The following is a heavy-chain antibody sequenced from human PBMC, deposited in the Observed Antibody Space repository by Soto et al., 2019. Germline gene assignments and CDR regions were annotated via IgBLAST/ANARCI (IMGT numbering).Heavy chain of an antibody. D-gene: IGHD2-2*01. CDR1: GFTFSSYA. CDR2: ISGSGGST. J-gene: IGHJ4*02. V-gene: IGHV3-23*01. CDR3: AKDTRLRDIVVAYHFDY. Sequence: PGGSLRLSCAASGFTFSSYAMSWVRQAPGKGLEWVSAISGSGGSTYYADSVKGRFTISRDNSKNTLYLQMNSLRAEDTPVYYCAKDTRLRDIVVAYHFDYCGQGTLVTVSS.